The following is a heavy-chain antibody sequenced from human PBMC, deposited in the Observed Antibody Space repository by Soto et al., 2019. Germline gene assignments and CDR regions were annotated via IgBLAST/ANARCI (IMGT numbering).Heavy chain of an antibody. Sequence: QVQPVESGGGVVHPGGSLRLSCAGSGFNFNNYGMYWVRQAPGKGLEWVAFISFQGTNDYYAEAVKGRFTISKDYSKKTLFLQMNSLRADDTAMYYCVKLMFDHDSSGFSGDYWGQGTLVTVS. CDR1: GFNFNNYG. V-gene: IGHV3-30*18. CDR3: VKLMFDHDSSGFSGDY. J-gene: IGHJ4*02. D-gene: IGHD3-22*01. CDR2: ISFQGTND.